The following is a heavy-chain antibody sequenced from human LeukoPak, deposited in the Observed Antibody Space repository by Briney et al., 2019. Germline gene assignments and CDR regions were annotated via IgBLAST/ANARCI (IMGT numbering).Heavy chain of an antibody. CDR2: IIPIFGIA. D-gene: IGHD4-11*01. Sequence: PVKVSCKASGGTFSSYAISWVRQAPGQGLEWMGRIIPIFGIANYAQKFQGRVTITADKSTSTAYMELSSLRSEDTAVYYCAREVVTTNRNWFDPWGQGTLVTVSS. CDR1: GGTFSSYA. CDR3: AREVVTTNRNWFDP. V-gene: IGHV1-69*04. J-gene: IGHJ5*02.